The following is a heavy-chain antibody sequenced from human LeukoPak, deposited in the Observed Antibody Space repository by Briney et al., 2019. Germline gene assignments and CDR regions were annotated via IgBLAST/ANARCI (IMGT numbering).Heavy chain of an antibody. CDR3: ARENIVAYYFDY. V-gene: IGHV3-74*01. CDR1: GFTLGSSW. Sequence: GGSLRLSCAASGFTLGSSWMHWVRQAPGKGLVWVSRINSDGSSTSYADSVKGRFTVSRDNAKNTLYLQMNSLRDEDTAVYYCARENIVAYYFDYWGQGALVTVSS. J-gene: IGHJ4*02. D-gene: IGHD5-12*01. CDR2: INSDGSST.